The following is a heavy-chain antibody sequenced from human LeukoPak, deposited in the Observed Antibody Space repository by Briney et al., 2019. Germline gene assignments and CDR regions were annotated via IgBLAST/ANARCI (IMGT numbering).Heavy chain of an antibody. CDR2: IKQDGSEK. Sequence: GGSLRLSCAASGFTFSSYAMSWVRQAPGKGLEWVANIKQDGSEKYYVDSVKGRFTISRDNAKNSLYLQMSSLRAEDTAVYYCAKEEQWLADYWGQGTLVTVSS. J-gene: IGHJ4*02. D-gene: IGHD6-19*01. CDR3: AKEEQWLADY. V-gene: IGHV3-7*01. CDR1: GFTFSSYA.